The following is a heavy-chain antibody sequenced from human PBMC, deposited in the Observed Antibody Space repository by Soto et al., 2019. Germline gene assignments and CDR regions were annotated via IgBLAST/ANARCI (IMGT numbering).Heavy chain of an antibody. D-gene: IGHD6-13*01. CDR1: GFTFSSYA. J-gene: IGHJ5*02. CDR3: ARDRGHGLAAAGPLNWFDP. V-gene: IGHV3-30-3*01. CDR2: ISYDGSNK. Sequence: GGSLRLSCAASGFTFSSYAMHWVRQAPGKGLEWVAVISYDGSNKYYADSVKGRFTISRDNSKNTLYLQMNSLRAEDTSVYYCARDRGHGLAAAGPLNWFDPWGQGT.